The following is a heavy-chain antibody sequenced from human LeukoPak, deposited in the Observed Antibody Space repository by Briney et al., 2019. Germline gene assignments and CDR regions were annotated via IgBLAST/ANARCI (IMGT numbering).Heavy chain of an antibody. CDR1: GYTFTSYY. CDR2: INPSGGST. V-gene: IGHV1-46*01. Sequence: ASVKVSCKASGYTFTSYYMHWVRQAPGQGLEWMGIINPSGGSTSYAQKFQGRVTMTRDTSTSTVYMELSSLRSEDTAVYYCARVDDYSNLELATAFDYWGQGTLVTVSS. D-gene: IGHD4-11*01. CDR3: ARVDDYSNLELATAFDY. J-gene: IGHJ4*02.